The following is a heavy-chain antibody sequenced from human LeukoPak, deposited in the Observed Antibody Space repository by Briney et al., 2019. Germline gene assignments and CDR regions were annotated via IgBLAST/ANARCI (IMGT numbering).Heavy chain of an antibody. CDR2: FDPEDGET. CDR3: ATITPAAMIYFDY. CDR1: GYTLTELS. V-gene: IGHV1-24*01. Sequence: ASLKVSCKVSGYTLTELSMHWVRQAPGKGLEWMGGFDPEDGETIYAQKFQGRVTMTEDTSTDTAYMELSSLRSEDTAVYYCATITPAAMIYFDYWGQGTLVTVSS. D-gene: IGHD2-2*01. J-gene: IGHJ4*02.